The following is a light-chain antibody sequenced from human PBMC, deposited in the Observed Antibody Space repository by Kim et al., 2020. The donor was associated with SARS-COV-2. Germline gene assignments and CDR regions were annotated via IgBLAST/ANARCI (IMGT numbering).Light chain of an antibody. J-gene: IGLJ1*01. CDR1: SSDIGGYNY. V-gene: IGLV2-14*04. Sequence: LSITISCTVTSSDIGGYNYVSWYQQHPAKAPKLMIYDVSTRPSGVFNRFSGSRAGNTASLTISGLQADDDADYYCSSYTSSSTYVFGTGTKVT. CDR3: SSYTSSSTYV. CDR2: DVS.